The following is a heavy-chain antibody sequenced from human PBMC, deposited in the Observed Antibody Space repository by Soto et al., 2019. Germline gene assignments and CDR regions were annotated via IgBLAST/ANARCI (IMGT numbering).Heavy chain of an antibody. CDR3: ARDLIYAGYYYYMDV. J-gene: IGHJ6*03. CDR2: INYKSHI. Sequence: EVQLVESGGGLVKPGGSLRLSCAASGFTFSSYSMNWVRQAPGKGLEWVSSINYKSHIDYADSVKGRFTISRDNAKNLRYLQMNSLRAEDTAVYFCARDLIYAGYYYYMDVWGIGTTVTVSS. V-gene: IGHV3-21*01. CDR1: GFTFSSYS. D-gene: IGHD3-10*01.